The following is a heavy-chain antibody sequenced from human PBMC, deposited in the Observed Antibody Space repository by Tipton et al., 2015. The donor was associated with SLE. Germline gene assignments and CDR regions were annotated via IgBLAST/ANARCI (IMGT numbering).Heavy chain of an antibody. Sequence: TLSLTCTVSGGSISRGGYYWSWSRQHPGQGLEWNGYIYYSGSTYYNPSLKSRVTISVDTSKNQFSLKLSSVTAADTAVYYCARGLVPAAHFDYWGQGTLVTVSS. CDR2: IYYSGST. J-gene: IGHJ4*02. CDR1: GGSISRGGYY. V-gene: IGHV4-31*03. D-gene: IGHD2-2*01. CDR3: ARGLVPAAHFDY.